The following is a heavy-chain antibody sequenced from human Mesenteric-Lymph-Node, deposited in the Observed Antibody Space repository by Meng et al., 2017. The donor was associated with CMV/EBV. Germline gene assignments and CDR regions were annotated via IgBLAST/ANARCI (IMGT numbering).Heavy chain of an antibody. Sequence: FTVSNNYMNWVRQAPGKGLEWVAFIRYDGSNKYYADSVKGRFTISRDNSKNTLYLQMNSLRAEDTAVYYCAKGITIFGVVIQNWFDPWGQGTLVTVSS. V-gene: IGHV3-30*02. CDR1: FTVSNNY. J-gene: IGHJ5*02. CDR3: AKGITIFGVVIQNWFDP. D-gene: IGHD3-3*01. CDR2: IRYDGSNK.